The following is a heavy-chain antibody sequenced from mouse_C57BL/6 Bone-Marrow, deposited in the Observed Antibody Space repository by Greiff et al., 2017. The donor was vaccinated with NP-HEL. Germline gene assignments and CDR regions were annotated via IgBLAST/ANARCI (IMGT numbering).Heavy chain of an antibody. CDR3: ARWPYYYGSSWLAY. CDR1: GYTFTDYY. Sequence: VQLQQSGPVLVKPGASVKMSCKASGYTFTDYYMNWVKQSHGKSLEWIGVINPYNGGTSYNQKFKGKATLTVDKSSSTAYMELNSLTSEDSAVYYCARWPYYYGSSWLAYWGQGTLVTVSA. J-gene: IGHJ3*01. CDR2: INPYNGGT. V-gene: IGHV1-19*01. D-gene: IGHD1-1*01.